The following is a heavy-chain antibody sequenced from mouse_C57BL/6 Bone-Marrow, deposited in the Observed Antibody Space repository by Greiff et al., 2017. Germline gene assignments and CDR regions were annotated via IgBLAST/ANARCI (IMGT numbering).Heavy chain of an antibody. CDR1: GFTFSDYG. Sequence: EVQVVESGGGLVKPGGSLKLSCAASGFTFSDYGMHWVRQAPEKGLEWVAYISSGSSTIYYADTVKGRFTISRDNAKNTLFLQMTSLRSKDTAMYYCARPGITTVDYWGQGTTLTVSS. CDR2: ISSGSSTI. J-gene: IGHJ2*01. V-gene: IGHV5-17*01. CDR3: ARPGITTVDY. D-gene: IGHD1-1*01.